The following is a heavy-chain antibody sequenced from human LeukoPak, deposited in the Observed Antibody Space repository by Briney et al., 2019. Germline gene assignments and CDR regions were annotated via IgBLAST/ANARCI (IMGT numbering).Heavy chain of an antibody. CDR2: ISGSGGST. CDR1: GFTFSSYA. Sequence: PGGSLRLSCAASGFTFSSYAMSWVRQAPGKGLEWVSAISGSGGSTYYADSVKGRFTISRDNAKNSLYLQMNSLRAEDTAVYYCARDPPRGIFGVGKGWFDPWGQGTLVTVSS. D-gene: IGHD3-3*01. J-gene: IGHJ5*02. V-gene: IGHV3-23*01. CDR3: ARDPPRGIFGVGKGWFDP.